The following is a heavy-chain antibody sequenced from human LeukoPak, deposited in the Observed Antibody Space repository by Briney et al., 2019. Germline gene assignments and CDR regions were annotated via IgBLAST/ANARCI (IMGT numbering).Heavy chain of an antibody. CDR3: AKASVTTAVLFHP. V-gene: IGHV4-59*01. J-gene: IGHJ5*02. CDR2: ISNSGIT. D-gene: IGHD4-23*01. CDR1: GGSISSYY. Sequence: PSETLSLTCTVAGGSISSYYWNWIRQPPGQGLEWIGYISNSGITKYNPSLKSRVTISLETSKNQFSLRLTSVTAADTAVYYCAKASVTTAVLFHPWGQGTQVAVSS.